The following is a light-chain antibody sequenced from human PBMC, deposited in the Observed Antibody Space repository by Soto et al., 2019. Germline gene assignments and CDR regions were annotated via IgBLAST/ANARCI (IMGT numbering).Light chain of an antibody. CDR1: QSLVYSDGNTY. V-gene: IGKV2-24*01. Sequence: VLTQTPLSSPVTLGQPASISCRSSQSLVYSDGNTYLSWLQQRPGQPPRLLIHQVSNRFSGVPDRFSSSGAVTDFTLKISRVEAEDVGVYSCIQFSHFPRTFGQGTKVQIK. CDR2: QVS. J-gene: IGKJ1*01. CDR3: IQFSHFPRT.